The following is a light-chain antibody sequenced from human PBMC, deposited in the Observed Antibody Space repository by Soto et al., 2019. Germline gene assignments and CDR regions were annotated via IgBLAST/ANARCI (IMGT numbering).Light chain of an antibody. J-gene: IGLJ3*02. CDR2: EVT. V-gene: IGLV2-8*01. Sequence: QPVLTQPPSASGSPGQSVTISCTGTNSDVGGYNYVSWYQQHPGKAPKIMIFEVTKRPSGVPDRFSGSKSGNTASLTVSGLQAEDEADYYCSSYAGSNNGVFGGGTKVTVL. CDR1: NSDVGGYNY. CDR3: SSYAGSNNGV.